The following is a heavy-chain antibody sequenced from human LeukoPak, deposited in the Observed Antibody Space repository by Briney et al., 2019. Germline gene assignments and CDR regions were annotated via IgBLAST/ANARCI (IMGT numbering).Heavy chain of an antibody. CDR1: GYTFTSYG. CDR2: ISAYNGNT. V-gene: IGHV1-18*01. CDR3: ARVVDYGDYMSGSYFDY. D-gene: IGHD4-17*01. J-gene: IGHJ4*02. Sequence: GASVKVSCKASGYTFTSYGISWVRQAPGQGLEWMGWISAYNGNTNYAQKLQGRVTMTTDTSTSTAYMELRSLRSDDSAVYYCARVVDYGDYMSGSYFDYWGQGTLVTVSS.